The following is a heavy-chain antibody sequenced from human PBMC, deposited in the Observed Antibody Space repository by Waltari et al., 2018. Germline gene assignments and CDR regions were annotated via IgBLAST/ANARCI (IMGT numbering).Heavy chain of an antibody. CDR3: TRGASGNYRGHSLDY. J-gene: IGHJ4*02. D-gene: IGHD1-26*01. CDR2: MSYDGSKK. Sequence: QVQLVESGGGVVQPGRSLRLSCAASGFTFSSYAMHWVRQAPGKGLEWVAVMSYDGSKKYYADAVKGRFTISRDNSKNTLFLHMNSLRADDTAVYYCTRGASGNYRGHSLDYWGQGTLVTVSP. CDR1: GFTFSSYA. V-gene: IGHV3-30*01.